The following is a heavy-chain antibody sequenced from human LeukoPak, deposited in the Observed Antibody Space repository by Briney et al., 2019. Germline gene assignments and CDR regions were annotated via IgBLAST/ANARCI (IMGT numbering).Heavy chain of an antibody. V-gene: IGHV4-59*01. CDR1: GGSISSYY. D-gene: IGHD3-3*01. CDR2: IYYSGST. J-gene: IGHJ1*01. CDR3: ASGDMAYYDFWSGFDFQH. Sequence: SETLSLTCTVSGGSISSYYWSWLRQPPGKGLEWIGYIYYSGSTNYNPSLKSRVTISVDTSKNQFSLKLSSVTAADTAVYYCASGDMAYYDFWSGFDFQHWGQGTLVTVSS.